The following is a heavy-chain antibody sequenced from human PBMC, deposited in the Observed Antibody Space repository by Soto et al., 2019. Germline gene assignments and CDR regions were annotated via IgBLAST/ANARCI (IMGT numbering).Heavy chain of an antibody. J-gene: IGHJ4*02. CDR2: IKRKIDGETT. CDR1: GFTFSDAW. V-gene: IGHV3-15*01. D-gene: IGHD1-26*01. CDR3: TIGVGLSETDY. Sequence: EVQLVESGGDLVKPGGSLRLSCAVAGFTFSDAWMTWVHQAPGKGLEWVGRIKRKIDGETTDYAAPVKGRFTISRDDSKSTLYLQMSSLKTEDTAVYYCTIGVGLSETDYWGQGTLVTVSS.